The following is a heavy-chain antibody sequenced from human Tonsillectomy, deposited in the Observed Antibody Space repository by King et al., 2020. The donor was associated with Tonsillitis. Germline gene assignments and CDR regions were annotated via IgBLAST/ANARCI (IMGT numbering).Heavy chain of an antibody. V-gene: IGHV3-21*01. Sequence: EVQLVESGGGLVKPGGSLRLSCAASGFTFSSYNMNWVRQAPGKGLEWVSSISYSSGYIIYADSVKGRFTISRDNAKNSLYLQMNSLRAEDTAVDYCARDQDSGYVNWGQGTLVTVSS. CDR2: ISYSSGYI. CDR1: GFTFSSYN. J-gene: IGHJ4*02. D-gene: IGHD5-12*01. CDR3: ARDQDSGYVN.